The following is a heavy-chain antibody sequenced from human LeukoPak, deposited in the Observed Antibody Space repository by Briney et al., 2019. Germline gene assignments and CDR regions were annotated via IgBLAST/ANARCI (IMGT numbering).Heavy chain of an antibody. V-gene: IGHV4-59*12. CDR3: ARDLAIFGVVTLDY. D-gene: IGHD3-3*01. CDR2: IYYSGST. J-gene: IGHJ4*02. Sequence: SETLSLTCTVSGGSISSYYWSWIRQPPGKGLEWIGYIYYSGSTNYNPSLKSRVTISVDTSKNQFSLKLSSVTAADTAVYYCARDLAIFGVVTLDYWGQGVLVTVSS. CDR1: GGSISSYY.